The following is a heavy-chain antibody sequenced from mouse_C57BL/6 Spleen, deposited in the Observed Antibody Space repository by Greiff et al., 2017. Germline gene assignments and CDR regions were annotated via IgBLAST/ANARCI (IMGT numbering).Heavy chain of an antibody. CDR1: GYTFTSYG. CDR2: IYPRSGNT. CDR3: ASGGEYGSENWYFDV. Sequence: QVQLQQSGAELTRPGASVKLSCKASGYTFTSYGISWVKQRPGQGLEWIGEIYPRSGNTYYNEKFKGKATLTADKSSSTAYMELRSLTSEDSAVYFCASGGEYGSENWYFDVWGTGTTVTVSS. J-gene: IGHJ1*03. D-gene: IGHD1-1*01. V-gene: IGHV1-81*01.